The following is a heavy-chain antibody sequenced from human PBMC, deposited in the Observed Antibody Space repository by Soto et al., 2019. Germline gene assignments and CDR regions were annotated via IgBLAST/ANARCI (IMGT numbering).Heavy chain of an antibody. CDR2: IWYDGSNK. Sequence: QVQLVESGGGVVQPGRSLRLSCAASGFTFSNYGMHWVRQAPGKGLEWVAVIWYDGSNKYYADSVKGRFTISRDSSKNTLYRQMNSLRAEDTAVYYCARTAKSSPYYFDYWGQGTLVTVSS. CDR1: GFTFSNYG. J-gene: IGHJ4*02. CDR3: ARTAKSSPYYFDY. V-gene: IGHV3-33*01.